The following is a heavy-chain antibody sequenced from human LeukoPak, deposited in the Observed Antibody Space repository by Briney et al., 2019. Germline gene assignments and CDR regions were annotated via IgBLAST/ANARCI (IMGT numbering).Heavy chain of an antibody. CDR1: GDRLTNNW. J-gene: IGHJ6*03. CDR3: ARPTAMVLGYMDV. V-gene: IGHV5-51*01. D-gene: IGHD5-18*01. CDR2: IYPGDSDT. Sequence: GESLKISCKISGDRLTNNWIGWVRQMPGKGLEWMGIIYPGDSDTRYSPSFPGQVTISADKSISTAHLQWSSLKASDTAMYYCARPTAMVLGYMDVWGKGTTVTVSS.